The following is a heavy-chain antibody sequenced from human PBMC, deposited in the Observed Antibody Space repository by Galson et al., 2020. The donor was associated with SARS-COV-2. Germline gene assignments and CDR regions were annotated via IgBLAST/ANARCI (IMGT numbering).Heavy chain of an antibody. D-gene: IGHD3-22*01. J-gene: IGHJ6*02. CDR3: ASGMIVVGSYGMGV. CDR1: GGSFSGYY. CDR2: INHSGST. V-gene: IGHV4-34*01. Sequence: SQASETLSLTCAVYGGSFSGYYWSWIRQPPGKGLEWIGEINHSGSTNYNPSLKSRVTISVDTSKNQFSLKLSSVTAADTAVYYCASGMIVVGSYGMGVWGQGTTVTVSS.